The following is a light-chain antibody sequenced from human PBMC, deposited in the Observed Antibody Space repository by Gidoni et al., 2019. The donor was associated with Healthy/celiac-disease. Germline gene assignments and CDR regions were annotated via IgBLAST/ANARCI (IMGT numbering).Light chain of an antibody. CDR2: DAS. Sequence: IGLTQSPAPLSFSPAERATLSCRASQSVSSSLAWYQQKPGHAPRLLIYDASNRATGIPARFSGSGSGTDFTLTISSLEPEDVAVYYCQQRSNWPLTFGGGTKVEIK. CDR3: QQRSNWPLT. J-gene: IGKJ4*01. V-gene: IGKV3-11*01. CDR1: QSVSSS.